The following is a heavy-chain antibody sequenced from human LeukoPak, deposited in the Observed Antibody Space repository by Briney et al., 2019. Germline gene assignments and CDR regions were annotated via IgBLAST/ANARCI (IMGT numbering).Heavy chain of an antibody. CDR1: GVSISSSSYY. CDR2: IYYSGYT. Sequence: PSETLSLTCTVSGVSISSSSYYWGWIRQPPGKGLEWIGYIYYSGYTSYNPSLKSRVTISVDTSKNQFSLKLSSVTAADTAVYYCARVGANGYCSGGSCYHFDYWGQGTLVTVSS. CDR3: ARVGANGYCSGGSCYHFDY. J-gene: IGHJ4*02. D-gene: IGHD2-15*01. V-gene: IGHV4-61*05.